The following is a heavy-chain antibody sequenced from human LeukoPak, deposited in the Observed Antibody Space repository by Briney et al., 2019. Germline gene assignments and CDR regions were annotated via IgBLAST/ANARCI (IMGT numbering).Heavy chain of an antibody. Sequence: SQTLSLTCAISGDSVSSNSDWNWIRQSPSRGLEWLGRTYYRSTWYNDYAVSLRGRITVNPDTSKNQFSLQLNSVTPEDTAVYYCARRLTQYDCFDPWGQGILATVSS. V-gene: IGHV6-1*01. CDR1: GDSVSSNSD. J-gene: IGHJ5*02. D-gene: IGHD2-2*01. CDR3: ARRLTQYDCFDP. CDR2: TYYRSTWYN.